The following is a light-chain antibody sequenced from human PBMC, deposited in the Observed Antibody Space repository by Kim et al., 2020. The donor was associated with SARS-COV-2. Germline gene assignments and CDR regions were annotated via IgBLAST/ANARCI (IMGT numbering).Light chain of an antibody. Sequence: QSVLTQPPSVSAAPGQMVTISCSGSTSNIGTNYVSWYQQLPGTAPKLLIYDTTERPSGIPDRFSASKSGTSATLGITGLQTGDEAVYFCGTWDSSLSAGVFGGGTKVTVL. CDR3: GTWDSSLSAGV. V-gene: IGLV1-51*01. CDR2: DTT. J-gene: IGLJ2*01. CDR1: TSNIGTNY.